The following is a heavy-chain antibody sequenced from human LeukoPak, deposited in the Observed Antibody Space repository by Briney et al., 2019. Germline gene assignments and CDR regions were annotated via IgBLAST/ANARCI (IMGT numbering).Heavy chain of an antibody. V-gene: IGHV3-23*01. D-gene: IGHD2-15*01. J-gene: IGHJ4*02. CDR1: GFTFSSYA. Sequence: GGSLRLSCAASGFTFSSYAMSWVRQAPGKGLEWVSAISGSGGSTYYADSVKGRFTISRDNSKNTLYLQMNSLRAEDTAVYYCAKVTSDIVVVVAATAFDYWSQGTLVTVSS. CDR3: AKVTSDIVVVVAATAFDY. CDR2: ISGSGGST.